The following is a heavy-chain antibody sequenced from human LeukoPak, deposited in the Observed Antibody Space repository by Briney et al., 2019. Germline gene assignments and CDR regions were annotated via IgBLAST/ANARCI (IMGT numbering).Heavy chain of an antibody. Sequence: GGSLRLPCAASGFTFSSYSMNWVRQAPGKGLEWVSSISSSSSYIYYADSVKGRFTISRDNAKNSLYLQMNSLRAEDTAVYYCARDLPYVVATTGFDYWGQGTQVTVSS. V-gene: IGHV3-21*01. CDR3: ARDLPYVVATTGFDY. CDR2: ISSSSSYI. CDR1: GFTFSSYS. D-gene: IGHD5-12*01. J-gene: IGHJ4*02.